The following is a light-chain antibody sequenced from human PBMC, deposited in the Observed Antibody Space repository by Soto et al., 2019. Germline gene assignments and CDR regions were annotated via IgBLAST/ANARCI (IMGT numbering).Light chain of an antibody. CDR3: QHYNSYSEA. CDR2: AAS. V-gene: IGKV1-5*01. CDR1: QSISSS. Sequence: DIRMTQSPSTLSASVGDRVTITCRASQSISSSLNWYHQKPGKAPKLLIYAASSLQSGVPSRFSGSGSGTEFTLTISSLQPDDFATYYCQHYNSYSEAFGQGTKVDI. J-gene: IGKJ1*01.